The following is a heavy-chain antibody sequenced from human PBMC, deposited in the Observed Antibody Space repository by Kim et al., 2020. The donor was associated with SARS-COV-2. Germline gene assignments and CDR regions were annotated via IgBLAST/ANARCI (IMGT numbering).Heavy chain of an antibody. CDR3: ARAGHGGSGSYYNAHRFDP. Sequence: SETLSLTCTVSGGSVSSGSYYWSWIRQPPGKGLEWIGYIYYSGSTNYNPSLKSRVTISVDTSKNQFSLKLSSVTAADTAVYYCARAGHGGSGSYYNAHRFDPWGQGTLVTVSS. D-gene: IGHD3-10*01. CDR1: GGSVSSGSYY. J-gene: IGHJ5*02. V-gene: IGHV4-61*01. CDR2: IYYSGST.